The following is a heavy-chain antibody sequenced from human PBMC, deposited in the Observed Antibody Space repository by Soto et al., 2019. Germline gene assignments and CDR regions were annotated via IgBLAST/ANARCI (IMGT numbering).Heavy chain of an antibody. Sequence: QVQLVESGGGVVQPGRSLRLSCAASGFPFSRYGMHWVRQAPGKGLEWLAVISYDGSDNYHADSLRGRFTISRDNSTSTLYLQMNSLRAEDTAVYYCTNQHVEGYFDYWGQGTLVTVSS. V-gene: IGHV3-30*18. J-gene: IGHJ4*02. CDR3: TNQHVEGYFDY. CDR1: GFPFSRYG. CDR2: ISYDGSDN.